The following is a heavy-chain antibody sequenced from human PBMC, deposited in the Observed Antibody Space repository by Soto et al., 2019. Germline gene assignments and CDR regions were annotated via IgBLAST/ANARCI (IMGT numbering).Heavy chain of an antibody. CDR1: VLTCCSYA. J-gene: IGHJ3*02. CDR3: AREGNDFWSGYVRVEAFDI. D-gene: IGHD3-3*01. CDR2: ISYDGSNK. Sequence: PWWALRVSCSASVLTCCSYAMHWVRQAPGKGVEWVAVISYDGSNKYYADSVKGRFTISRDNSKNTLYLQMNSLRAEDTAVYYCAREGNDFWSGYVRVEAFDIWGQGTMVTVSS. V-gene: IGHV3-30-3*01.